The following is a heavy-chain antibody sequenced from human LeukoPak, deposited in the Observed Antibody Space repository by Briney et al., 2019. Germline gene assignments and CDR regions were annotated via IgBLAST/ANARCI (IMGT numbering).Heavy chain of an antibody. CDR1: GGSITGHY. CDR2: TSYSRTT. Sequence: PSETLSLTSAVSGGSITGHYCNWIRQTPGMRLEWIGYTSYSRTTIYNSYFKGRATMSIDTSKNQLYLNLTSVTATDTAVYYCAKLGHSDGWYLGALDIWGQGTTVIVSS. CDR3: AKLGHSDGWYLGALDI. V-gene: IGHV4-59*08. D-gene: IGHD6-19*01. J-gene: IGHJ3*02.